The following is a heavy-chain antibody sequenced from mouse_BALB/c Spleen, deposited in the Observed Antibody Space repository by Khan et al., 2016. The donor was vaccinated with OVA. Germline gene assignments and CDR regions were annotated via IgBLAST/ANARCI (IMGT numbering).Heavy chain of an antibody. CDR2: ISYSGST. V-gene: IGHV3-1*02. D-gene: IGHD2-3*01. J-gene: IGHJ2*01. CDR3: AGSAMIKY. Sequence: VQLKESGPGLVKPSQSLSLTCTVSGYSITSGYGWNLIRQFPGNILEWMGYISYSGSTNYNPSLKSRISLTRDTSKNQSFLQLNSVTTEDTATYSCAGSAMIKYWGQGTTLTVPS. CDR1: GYSITSGYG.